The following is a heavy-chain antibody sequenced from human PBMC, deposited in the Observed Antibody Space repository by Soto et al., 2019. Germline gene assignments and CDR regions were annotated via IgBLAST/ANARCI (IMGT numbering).Heavy chain of an antibody. CDR2: FDPEVGET. CDR3: ATSRDFRGQPADADSVLPITGSWFDP. D-gene: IGHD3-10*01. V-gene: IGHV1-24*01. Sequence: QVHLVQSGAEVKKPGGSVKVSCKVFDHTLTELSMHWVRQAPGRGLEWMGGFDPEVGETTYAQKFQGRLTMTEDTSTDTAYMELSRLGSEDTAVYYCATSRDFRGQPADADSVLPITGSWFDPWGQGTLVTVSS. CDR1: DHTLTELS. J-gene: IGHJ5*02.